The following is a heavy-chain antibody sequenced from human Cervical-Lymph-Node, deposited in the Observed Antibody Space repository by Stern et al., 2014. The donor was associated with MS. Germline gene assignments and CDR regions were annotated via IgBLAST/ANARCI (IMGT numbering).Heavy chain of an antibody. J-gene: IGHJ4*02. CDR1: GFTFSSYG. Sequence: QVQLVESGGGVVQPGRSLRLSCAASGFTFSSYGMHWVRQAPGKGLEWGAVISYDGSNKYYADSVKGRFTISRDNSKNTLYLQMNSLRAEDTAVYYCAKDPVAVAGTEGIDYWGQGTLVTVSS. CDR2: ISYDGSNK. V-gene: IGHV3-30*18. CDR3: AKDPVAVAGTEGIDY. D-gene: IGHD6-19*01.